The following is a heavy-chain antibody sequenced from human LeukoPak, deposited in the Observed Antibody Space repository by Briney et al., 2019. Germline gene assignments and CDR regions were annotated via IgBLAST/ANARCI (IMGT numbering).Heavy chain of an antibody. CDR1: GGSISSYF. CDR3: ASETYYDFLSGYSYYFGY. D-gene: IGHD3-3*01. J-gene: IGHJ4*02. V-gene: IGHV4-4*07. Sequence: PSETPSLTCTVSGGSISSYFWSWIRQPAGKGLEWIGLIYTSGSTNYNPSLKSRVTMSIDTSKNQFSLKLSSVTAADTAVYYCASETYYDFLSGYSYYFGYWGQGTLVTVSS. CDR2: IYTSGST.